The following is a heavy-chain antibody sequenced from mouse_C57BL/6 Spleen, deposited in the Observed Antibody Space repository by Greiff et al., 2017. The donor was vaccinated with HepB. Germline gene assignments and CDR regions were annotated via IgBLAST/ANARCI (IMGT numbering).Heavy chain of an antibody. CDR3: ARGSNYGGVYAMDY. CDR2: IYPGDGET. V-gene: IGHV1-80*01. Sequence: QVQLKQSGAELVKPGASVKISCKASGYAFSSYWMNWVKQRPGKGLEWIGQIYPGDGETNYNGKFKGKATLTADKSSSTAYMQLSSLTSEDSAVYVCARGSNYGGVYAMDYWGPGTSVTVSS. D-gene: IGHD2-5*01. CDR1: GYAFSSYW. J-gene: IGHJ4*01.